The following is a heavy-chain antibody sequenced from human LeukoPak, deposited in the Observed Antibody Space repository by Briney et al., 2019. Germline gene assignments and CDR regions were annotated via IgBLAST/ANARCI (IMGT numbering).Heavy chain of an antibody. CDR2: ISSSDNTL. CDR3: ASSSGHSY. J-gene: IGHJ4*02. Sequence: PGGSLRLSCAAPGLSLIDYHMCWIRQAPGEGLEWVSYISSSDNTLYYADSVKGRFTISTDNANNSLFLQLTSLRAQDTAVHYCASSSGHSYWGQGTLVTVSS. V-gene: IGHV3-11*01. CDR1: GLSLIDYH. D-gene: IGHD3-22*01.